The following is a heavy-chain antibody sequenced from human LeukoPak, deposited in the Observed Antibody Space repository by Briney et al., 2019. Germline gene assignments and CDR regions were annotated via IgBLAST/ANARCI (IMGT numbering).Heavy chain of an antibody. Sequence: PGGSLRLSCAASGFTFSSYAMSWVRQAPGKGLEWVSAISGSGGSTYYADSVKGRFTISRDNSKNTLYLQMNSLRAEDTAVYYCAKVSAVTPGPGYYFDYWGQGTLVTVSS. CDR1: GFTFSSYA. D-gene: IGHD4-17*01. CDR3: AKVSAVTPGPGYYFDY. V-gene: IGHV3-23*01. CDR2: ISGSGGST. J-gene: IGHJ4*02.